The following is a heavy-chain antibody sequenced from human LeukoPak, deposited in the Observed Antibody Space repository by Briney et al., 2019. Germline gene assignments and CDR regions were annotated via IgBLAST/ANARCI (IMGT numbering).Heavy chain of an antibody. V-gene: IGHV3-23*01. CDR1: GFTFSSYA. Sequence: GGSLRLSCAASGFTFSSYAMTWVRQAPGEGLEWVSTISSSGGSTYYADSVKGRFTISRDNSKNTLYLQMNSLRAEDTAVYYCARDLEFDYWGQGTLVTVSS. J-gene: IGHJ4*02. D-gene: IGHD2/OR15-2a*01. CDR3: ARDLEFDY. CDR2: ISSSGGST.